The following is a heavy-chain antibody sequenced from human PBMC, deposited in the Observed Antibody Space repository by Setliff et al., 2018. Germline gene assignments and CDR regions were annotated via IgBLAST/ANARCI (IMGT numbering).Heavy chain of an antibody. V-gene: IGHV3-30*02. D-gene: IGHD3-22*01. CDR3: AKDTYYYYSSCYYVFDY. CDR1: GFIFNTYG. CDR2: TWYDGINK. Sequence: GDLRLSCGASGFIFNTYGMHWVRQAPGKGLEWVAFTWYDGINKYYADSVKGRFTISRDNSKNTLYLQMNSLRVEDTAVYYCAKDTYYYYSSCYYVFDYWGQGTLVTAPQ. J-gene: IGHJ4*02.